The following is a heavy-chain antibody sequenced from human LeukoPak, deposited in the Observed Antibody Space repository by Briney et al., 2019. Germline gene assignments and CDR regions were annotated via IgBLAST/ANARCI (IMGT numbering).Heavy chain of an antibody. CDR1: GFTFTSYG. D-gene: IGHD6-19*01. J-gene: IGHJ4*02. V-gene: IGHV3-21*01. Sequence: GGSLRLSCAASGFTFTSYGMTWVRQAPGKGLEWVSSISSSSSYIYYSDSVRGRFTISRDNAKNSLYLQMNSLKADDTAVYYCTRGAGTGWRFDSWGQGTLVTVSS. CDR2: ISSSSSYI. CDR3: TRGAGTGWRFDS.